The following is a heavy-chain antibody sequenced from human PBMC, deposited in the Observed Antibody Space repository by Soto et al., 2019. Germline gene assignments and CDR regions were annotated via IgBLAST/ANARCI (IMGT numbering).Heavy chain of an antibody. V-gene: IGHV4-34*01. J-gene: IGHJ5*02. CDR1: GGSFSGYY. CDR3: ARGVIVAWFDP. D-gene: IGHD5-12*01. Sequence: SETLSLTCAVYGGSFSGYYWSWIRQPPGKGLEWIGEINHSGSTNYNPSLKSRVTISVDTSKNQFSLKLSSVTAADTAVYYCARGVIVAWFDPWGQGTLVTVSS. CDR2: INHSGST.